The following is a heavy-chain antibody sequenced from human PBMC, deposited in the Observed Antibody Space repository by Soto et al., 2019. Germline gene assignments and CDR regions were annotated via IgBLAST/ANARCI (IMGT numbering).Heavy chain of an antibody. J-gene: IGHJ4*02. V-gene: IGHV1-2*04. CDR1: GYTFTGYY. CDR3: ASVGSIAADGTLWDY. CDR2: INPNSGGT. Sequence: ASVKVSCKASGYTFTGYYMHWVRQAPGQGLEWMGWINPNSGGTNYAQKFQGWVTMTRDTSISTAYMELSRLRSDDTAVYYCASVGSIAADGTLWDYWGQGTLVTVSS. D-gene: IGHD6-13*01.